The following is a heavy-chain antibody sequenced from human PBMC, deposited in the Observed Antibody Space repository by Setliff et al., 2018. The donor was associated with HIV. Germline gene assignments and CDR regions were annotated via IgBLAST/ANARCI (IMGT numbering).Heavy chain of an antibody. J-gene: IGHJ5*02. CDR3: VAGTFS. V-gene: IGHV1-69-2*01. D-gene: IGHD1-1*01. Sequence: GASVKVSCKASGYTFTDYYIHWVQQVPGKGLEWMGRVDPENHETMYAERFQGRVTITADTSPDTAYMELNSLKSEDTAIYFCVAGTFSWGQGTLVTVSS. CDR2: VDPENHET. CDR1: GYTFTDYY.